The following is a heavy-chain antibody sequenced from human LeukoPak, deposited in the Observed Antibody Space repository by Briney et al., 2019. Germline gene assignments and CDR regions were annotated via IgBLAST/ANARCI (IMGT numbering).Heavy chain of an antibody. J-gene: IGHJ4*02. V-gene: IGHV4-4*07. CDR2: IYPSGSA. D-gene: IGHD4-17*01. Sequence: SETLSLTCTVSGGSISGYYWSWLRQPAGKGLEWIGRIYPSGSANFNPSLKSRVTMSVDTSKNQFSLKLNSVTAADTAVYYCAREYGDLDYWGQGTQVTVSS. CDR1: GGSISGYY. CDR3: AREYGDLDY.